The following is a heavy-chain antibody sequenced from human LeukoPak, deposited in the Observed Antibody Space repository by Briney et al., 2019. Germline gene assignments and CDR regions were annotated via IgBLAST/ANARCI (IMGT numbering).Heavy chain of an antibody. V-gene: IGHV4-30-2*01. CDR3: ARSDSSGYFDY. D-gene: IGHD3-22*01. J-gene: IGHJ4*02. CDR1: GGSISSGGYS. CDR2: IYHSGST. Sequence: PSETLSLTCAVSGGSISSGGYSWSWIRQPPGKGLEWIGYIYHSGSTYYNPSLRSRVTISVDTSKNQFSLRLSPVTAADTAVYYCARSDSSGYFDYWGQGTLVTVSS.